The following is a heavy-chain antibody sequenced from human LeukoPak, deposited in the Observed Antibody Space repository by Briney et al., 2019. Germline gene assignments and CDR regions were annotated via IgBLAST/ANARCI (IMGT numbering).Heavy chain of an antibody. CDR3: ATLKRGSVFGYFNF. D-gene: IGHD3-3*01. CDR1: GASISTHY. V-gene: IGHV4-59*11. CDR2: LRDTEST. J-gene: IGHJ4*02. Sequence: SETLSLTCTVSGASISTHYWSWLRQPPGKELEWIAYLRDTESTKDNPSLKSRVALSADTSKNQFALRLTSVTAADTAIYYCATLKRGSVFGYFNFWGQGLLVTVSS.